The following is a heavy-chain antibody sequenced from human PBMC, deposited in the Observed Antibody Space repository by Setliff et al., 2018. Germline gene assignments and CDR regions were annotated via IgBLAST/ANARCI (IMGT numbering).Heavy chain of an antibody. CDR3: ARHALSFDSAWDV. Sequence: PSETLSLTCTASGGSISTDHYYWGWIRQPPGKGLEWIGSIDYTGNTWHSPSLKSRVTISVDTSKNQFSLNLSSVTAADTAVYYCARHALSFDSAWDVWGKGTTVTVSS. CDR1: GGSISTDHYY. D-gene: IGHD3-9*01. V-gene: IGHV4-39*01. J-gene: IGHJ6*04. CDR2: IDYTGNT.